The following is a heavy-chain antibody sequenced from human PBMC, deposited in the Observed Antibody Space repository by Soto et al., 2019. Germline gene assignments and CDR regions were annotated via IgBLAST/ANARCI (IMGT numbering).Heavy chain of an antibody. CDR1: RVIFSTYG. V-gene: IGHV3-48*01. D-gene: IGHD2-15*01. CDR2: ISSTGSPI. CDR3: ARDDVLCDGGRCYGVPLDV. Sequence: GGSLRLSCAASRVIFSTYGMNWVRLAPGKGLEWVSYISSTGSPIYYANSVKGRFTISRDNAKNLLYLQMNSLRAEDTAVYYCARDDVLCDGGRCYGVPLDVWGKGTTVTVSS. J-gene: IGHJ6*04.